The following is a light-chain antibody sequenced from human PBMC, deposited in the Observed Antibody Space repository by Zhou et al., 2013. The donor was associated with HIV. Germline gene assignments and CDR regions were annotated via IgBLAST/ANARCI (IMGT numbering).Light chain of an antibody. Sequence: AIRITQSPSSLSASTGDRVTITCRASQGIRDELAWYQQKPGQAPKLLIYAASHLHTGVPSRFSGSGSGTDFTLTISSLQPEDFATYVCLQDYNYPRTFGQGTKV. CDR1: QGIRDE. V-gene: IGKV1-6*01. CDR2: AAS. CDR3: LQDYNYPRT. J-gene: IGKJ1*01.